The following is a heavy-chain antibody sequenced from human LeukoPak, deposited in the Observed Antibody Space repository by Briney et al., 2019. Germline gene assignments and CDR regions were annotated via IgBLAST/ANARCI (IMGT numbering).Heavy chain of an antibody. CDR2: IYSGGST. Sequence: GGSLRLSCAASGFPVSSNYMSWVRQAPGKGLECVSDIYSGGSTYYADSGKGRFTISRDNSKNTPYLQMNSLRAEDTAVYYCAKDLGREVSDSSVDYWGQGTLVTVSS. CDR3: AKDLGREVSDSSVDY. J-gene: IGHJ4*02. CDR1: GFPVSSNY. V-gene: IGHV3-66*01. D-gene: IGHD3-16*01.